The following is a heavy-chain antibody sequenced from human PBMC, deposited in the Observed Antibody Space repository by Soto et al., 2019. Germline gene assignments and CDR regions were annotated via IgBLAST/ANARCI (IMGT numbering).Heavy chain of an antibody. J-gene: IGHJ4*02. CDR1: VFTFSSYA. V-gene: IGHV3-30-3*01. CDR3: ARKGYCTNGVCYTGAFDY. CDR2: ISYDGSNK. D-gene: IGHD2-8*01. Sequence: PGESLRLSCAASVFTFSSYAMHWVRQAPGKGLEWVAVISYDGSNKYYADSVKGRFTISRDNSKNTLYLQMNSLRAEDTAVYYCARKGYCTNGVCYTGAFDYWGQGTLVTVSS.